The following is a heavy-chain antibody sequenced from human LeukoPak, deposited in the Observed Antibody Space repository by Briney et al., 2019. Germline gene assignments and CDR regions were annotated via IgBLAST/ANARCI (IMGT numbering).Heavy chain of an antibody. D-gene: IGHD3-10*01. CDR2: ITGSGGST. Sequence: PGGSLRLSCAASGFTFSNYGLSWVRQAPGKGLEWVSGITGSGGSTYYADSVKGRFTISRDNSKNTLYLQMNSLRAEDTAVYYCATQSGAMIRGVPYYYMDVWGTGTTVTVSS. V-gene: IGHV3-23*01. CDR1: GFTFSNYG. J-gene: IGHJ6*03. CDR3: ATQSGAMIRGVPYYYMDV.